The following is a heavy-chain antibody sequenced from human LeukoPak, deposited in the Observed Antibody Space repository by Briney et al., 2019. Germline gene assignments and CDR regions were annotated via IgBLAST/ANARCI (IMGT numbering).Heavy chain of an antibody. J-gene: IGHJ4*02. CDR1: EFMFSTYW. Sequence: GGSLRLSCVASEFMFSTYWMSWVRQAPGKGLEWVATINQDGREKYYVDSVKGRFTISRDNAKNSLYLQMNSLRAEDTAVYYCARDRTSFGFDYWGQGTLVTVSS. CDR2: INQDGREK. CDR3: ARDRTSFGFDY. V-gene: IGHV3-7*01. D-gene: IGHD1-1*01.